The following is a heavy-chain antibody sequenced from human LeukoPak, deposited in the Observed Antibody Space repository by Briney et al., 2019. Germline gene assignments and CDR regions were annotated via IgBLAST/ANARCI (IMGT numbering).Heavy chain of an antibody. CDR2: IYHSGST. CDR3: ARVGSSSSWEGYYYMDV. D-gene: IGHD6-13*01. CDR1: GGSISSGGYY. Sequence: SETLSLTCTVSGGSISSGGYYWSWIRQPPGKGLEWIGYIYHSGSTYYNPSLKSRVTISVDRSKNQFSLKLSSVTAADTAVYYCARVGSSSSWEGYYYMDVWGKGTTVTVSS. J-gene: IGHJ6*03. V-gene: IGHV4-30-2*01.